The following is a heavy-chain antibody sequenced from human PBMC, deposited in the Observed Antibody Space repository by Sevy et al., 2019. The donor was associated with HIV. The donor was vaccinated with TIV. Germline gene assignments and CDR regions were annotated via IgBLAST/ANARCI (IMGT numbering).Heavy chain of an antibody. CDR3: AGSASYADTYFYYYAMDD. Sequence: GGSLRLSCAASEFTFSSYWMTWVRQAPGKGLEWVANINQDGSEEKYADSVKGWFSIFRDNPKKSLFLQMNSLSAEETAVNHCAGSASYADTYFYYYAMDDWGRGTTVTVSS. CDR2: INQDGSEE. CDR1: EFTFSSYW. V-gene: IGHV3-7*01. J-gene: IGHJ6*02. D-gene: IGHD3-10*01.